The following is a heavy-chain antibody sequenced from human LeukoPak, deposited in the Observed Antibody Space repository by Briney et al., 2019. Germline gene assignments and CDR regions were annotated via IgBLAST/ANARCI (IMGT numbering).Heavy chain of an antibody. CDR2: IIPIFGTA. CDR3: ARPSLYSSSYYYYYMDV. V-gene: IGHV1-69*06. J-gene: IGHJ6*03. CDR1: GGTFSSYA. D-gene: IGHD6-6*01. Sequence: ASVKVSCKASGGTFSSYAISWVRQAPGQGLEWMGGIIPIFGTANYAQKFQGRVTITADKSTSTAYTELSSLRSEDTAVYYCARPSLYSSSYYYYYMDVWGKGTTVTVSS.